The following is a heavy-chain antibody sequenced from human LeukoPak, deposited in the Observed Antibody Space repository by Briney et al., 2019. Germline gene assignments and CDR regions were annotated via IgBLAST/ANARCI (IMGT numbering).Heavy chain of an antibody. CDR1: GFTFSNYD. D-gene: IGHD6-6*01. V-gene: IGHV3-30*02. CDR2: IQYDGSNK. J-gene: IGHJ4*02. CDR3: AKVSGVGSSSSPFDY. Sequence: GSQRLSCTASGFTFSNYDIHWVRQAPGKGLEWVAFIQYDGSNKYYADSVKGRFTISRDNSKNTLYLLMNSLRAEDTPVYYCAKVSGVGSSSSPFDYWGQGTLVTVSS.